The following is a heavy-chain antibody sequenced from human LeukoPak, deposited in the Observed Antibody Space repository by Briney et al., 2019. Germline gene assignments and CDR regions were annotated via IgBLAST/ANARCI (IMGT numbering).Heavy chain of an antibody. CDR2: ISAYNGNT. V-gene: IGHV1-18*01. CDR3: ARVPRAVTTYWFDP. J-gene: IGHJ5*02. Sequence: EASVKVSCKASGYTFTSYGISWVRQAPGQGLEWMGWISAYNGNTNYAQKLQGRVTMTTDTSTSTAYMELRSLRSDDTAVYYCARVPRAVTTYWFDPWGQGTLVTVS. D-gene: IGHD4-11*01. CDR1: GYTFTSYG.